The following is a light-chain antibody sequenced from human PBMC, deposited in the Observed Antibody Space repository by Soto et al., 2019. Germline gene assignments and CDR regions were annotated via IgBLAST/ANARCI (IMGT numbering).Light chain of an antibody. CDR1: QSVSSSY. CDR2: GAS. V-gene: IGKV3-20*01. Sequence: EIVLTQSPGTLSLSPGERATLSCRASQSVSSSYLAWYQQKPGQAPRLLIYGASSRATGIPDRFSGSGSGTDFTLTISRLEPEDFAVYYCQQYGSSPYTFGQGNNLEIK. J-gene: IGKJ2*01. CDR3: QQYGSSPYT.